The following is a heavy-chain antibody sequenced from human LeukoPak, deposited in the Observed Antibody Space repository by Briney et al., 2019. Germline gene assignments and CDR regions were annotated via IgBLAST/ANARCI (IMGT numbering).Heavy chain of an antibody. V-gene: IGHV6-1*01. CDR1: GDSVSSNSAA. J-gene: IGHJ6*03. CDR3: ARAVKTAMVTGDYYYYYMDV. D-gene: IGHD5-18*01. CDR2: TYYRSKWYN. Sequence: SQTLSLTCAISGDSVSSNSAAWNWIRQSPSRGLEWLGRTYYRSKWYNDYAVSVKSPITINPDTSKNQFSLQLNSVTPEDTAVYYCARAVKTAMVTGDYYYYYMDVWGKGTTVTVSS.